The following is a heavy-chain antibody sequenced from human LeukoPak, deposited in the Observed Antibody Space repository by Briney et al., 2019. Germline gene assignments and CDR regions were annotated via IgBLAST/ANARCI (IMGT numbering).Heavy chain of an antibody. CDR1: GGSIINYY. D-gene: IGHD6-19*01. J-gene: IGHJ5*02. V-gene: IGHV4-59*01. Sequence: SETLSLTCTVSGGSIINYYWNWIRQPPGKGLEWIGYIYYSGSTNYNPSLRSRVTVSLDTSKKQFSLNLSSVTAADTAIYYCARAEEAYSSAWYTSSWFDPWGQGTLVTVSS. CDR2: IYYSGST. CDR3: ARAEEAYSSAWYTSSWFDP.